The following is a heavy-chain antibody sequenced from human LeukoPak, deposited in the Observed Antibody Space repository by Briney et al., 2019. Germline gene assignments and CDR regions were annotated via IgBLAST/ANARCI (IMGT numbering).Heavy chain of an antibody. V-gene: IGHV3-30*04. CDR1: GFTFSSYA. J-gene: IGHJ5*02. Sequence: GGSLRLSCAASGFTFSSYAMHWVRQAPGKGLEWVAVISYDGSHKYNPDSVKGRFTVSRDNSKNTLYLQMNSLRADDTAVYYCARAQYSSGWADWFDPWGQGTLVTVSS. CDR2: ISYDGSHK. D-gene: IGHD6-19*01. CDR3: ARAQYSSGWADWFDP.